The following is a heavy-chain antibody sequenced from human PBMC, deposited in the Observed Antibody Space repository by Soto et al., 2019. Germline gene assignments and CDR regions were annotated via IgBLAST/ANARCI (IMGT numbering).Heavy chain of an antibody. J-gene: IGHJ4*02. D-gene: IGHD6-6*01. CDR2: ISGSGGST. CDR3: PKAHRGYSSTSFEY. Sequence: EVQLVESGGGLVQPGGSLRLSCAASGFTFSGYAMSWVRQAPGEGLEWGSAISGSGGSTYYADSVKGRFTISRDNSKNTLHLKMNSLRAEDTGVYYCPKAHRGYSSTSFEYWGPGTLVTVSS. V-gene: IGHV3-23*04. CDR1: GFTFSGYA.